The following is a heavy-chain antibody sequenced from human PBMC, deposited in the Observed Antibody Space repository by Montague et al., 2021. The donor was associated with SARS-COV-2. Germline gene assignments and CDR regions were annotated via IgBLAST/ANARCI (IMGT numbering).Heavy chain of an antibody. CDR2: IYYSGSI. J-gene: IGHJ5*02. CDR1: GGSMSDHY. Sequence: SETLSLTCTVSGGSMSDHYWAWIRQPPGKGLEWLAYIYYSGSIHSTASLKSRVSMSVDTSKNQFSLKLTSVTAADTAVYYCARAVSVRRAVNWFDPWGQGTLVTVSA. V-gene: IGHV4-59*11. D-gene: IGHD3-10*01. CDR3: ARAVSVRRAVNWFDP.